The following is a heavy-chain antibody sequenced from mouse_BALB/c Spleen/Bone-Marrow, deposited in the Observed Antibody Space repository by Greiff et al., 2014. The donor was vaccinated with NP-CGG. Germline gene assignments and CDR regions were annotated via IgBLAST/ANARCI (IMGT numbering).Heavy chain of an antibody. D-gene: IGHD1-1*01. J-gene: IGHJ2*01. CDR3: ARFPYYGSRSFDY. CDR1: GYSITSDYF. Sequence: VQLQQSGPGLVKPSQSLSLTCTVTGYSITSDYFWNWIRQFPGNKLEWMGYISYSGSTSYNPSLKSRISITRDTSKSQFFLQLNSVTTEDTATYYCARFPYYGSRSFDYWGQGTTLTVSS. V-gene: IGHV3-2*02. CDR2: ISYSGST.